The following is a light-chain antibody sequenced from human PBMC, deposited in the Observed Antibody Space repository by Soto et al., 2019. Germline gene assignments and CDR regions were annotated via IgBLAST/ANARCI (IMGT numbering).Light chain of an antibody. V-gene: IGKV1-33*01. CDR2: DAS. CDR1: QDISTF. Sequence: DIQWTQSPSSMSASVGNRVTITCEASQDISTFLNWYQQKQGKAPNLLIYDASELQTGVPSRFSGSGSGTDGTFTINSLQTEDSATYYCQQNDNLRWTFGQGTKVDI. CDR3: QQNDNLRWT. J-gene: IGKJ1*01.